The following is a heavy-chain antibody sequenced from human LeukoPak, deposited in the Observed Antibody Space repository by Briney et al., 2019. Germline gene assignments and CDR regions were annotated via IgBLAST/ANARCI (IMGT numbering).Heavy chain of an antibody. V-gene: IGHV1-69*01. CDR2: IIPIFGTS. J-gene: IGHJ4*02. CDR1: EGTFSTYA. CDR3: ARDPRPDFWSGYSDY. D-gene: IGHD3-3*01. Sequence: GSSVKVSCKASEGTFSTYAISWVRQARGQGLEWMGGIIPIFGTSNYGQNFQGRVTITADESTNTAYVELSRLTSEDTAAYYCARDPRPDFWSGYSDYWGQGTLVTVSS.